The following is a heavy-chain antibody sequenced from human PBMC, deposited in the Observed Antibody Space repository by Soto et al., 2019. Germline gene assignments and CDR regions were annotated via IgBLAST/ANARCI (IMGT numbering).Heavy chain of an antibody. J-gene: IGHJ4*02. CDR3: AREDNIVSSFDY. CDR1: GYTFTSYG. V-gene: IGHV1-18*01. Sequence: QVQLVQSGAEVKKPGASVKVSCKASGYTFTSYGINWVRQAPGQGLEWMGWISAYKGHTNYAQKFQGRVTMTTDTSTSTLYMELRSLTSDDTAVYYCAREDNIVSSFDYWGQGTLVTVSS. D-gene: IGHD1-26*01. CDR2: ISAYKGHT.